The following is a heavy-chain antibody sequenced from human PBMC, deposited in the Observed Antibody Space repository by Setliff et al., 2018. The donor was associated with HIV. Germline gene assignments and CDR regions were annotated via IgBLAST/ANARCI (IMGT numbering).Heavy chain of an antibody. CDR2: INSYNGNT. D-gene: IGHD3-10*01. CDR3: SRSGVPPYYYYGMDV. J-gene: IGHJ6*02. V-gene: IGHV1-18*04. Sequence: ASVKVSCKASGYTFTDFGLSWVRQAPGQGLEWMGWINSYNGNTKFAQKFQGRVTMTTDTSTTTAFMELRSLKADDTGIYYCSRSGVPPYYYYGMDVWGQGTTVTVSS. CDR1: GYTFTDFG.